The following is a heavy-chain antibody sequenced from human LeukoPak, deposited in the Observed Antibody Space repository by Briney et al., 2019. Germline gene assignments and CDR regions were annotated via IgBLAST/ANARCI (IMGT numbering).Heavy chain of an antibody. CDR1: GFTSSNAW. J-gene: IGHJ4*02. D-gene: IGHD3-10*01. CDR2: IKSRADGGTT. V-gene: IGHV3-15*01. Sequence: GGSLRLSCAASGFTSSNAWMTWVRQTPGKGLEWVGRIKSRADGGTTDYAAPVKGRFTISRDDSKNTLYLQMNSLKTEDTGVYYCTTIWLQAHPIFDYWGQGTLVTASS. CDR3: TTIWLQAHPIFDY.